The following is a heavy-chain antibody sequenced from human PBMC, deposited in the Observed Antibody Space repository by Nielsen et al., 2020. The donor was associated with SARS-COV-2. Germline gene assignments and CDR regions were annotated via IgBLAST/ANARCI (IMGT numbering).Heavy chain of an antibody. CDR3: AKGARSSWYLYFDL. Sequence: GESLKISCTSHGFTGSKNYMTWVRQAPGKGLEWVSVLYSGGNTNYADSVKGRFTISRDNAKNSLYLQMNSLRAEDTALYYCAKGARSSWYLYFDLWGRGTLVTVSS. CDR2: LYSGGNT. J-gene: IGHJ2*01. V-gene: IGHV3-53*05. CDR1: GFTGSKNY. D-gene: IGHD6-13*01.